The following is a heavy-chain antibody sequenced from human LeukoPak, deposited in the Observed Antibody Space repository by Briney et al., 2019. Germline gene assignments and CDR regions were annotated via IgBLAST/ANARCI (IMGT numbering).Heavy chain of an antibody. CDR3: ARGKERRKGFDP. J-gene: IGHJ5*02. CDR2: ISSSGSTI. CDR1: GFTFSSYE. Sequence: GGSLRLSCAASGFTFSSYEMNWVRQAPGKGLEWVSYISSSGSTIYYAGSVKGRFTISRDNAKNSLYLQMNSLRAEDTAVYYCARGKERRKGFDPWGQGTLVTVSS. V-gene: IGHV3-48*03.